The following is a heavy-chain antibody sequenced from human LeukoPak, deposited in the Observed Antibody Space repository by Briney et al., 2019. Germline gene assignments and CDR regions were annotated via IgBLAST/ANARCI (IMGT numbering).Heavy chain of an antibody. CDR1: GLTFSNHW. J-gene: IGHJ4*02. V-gene: IGHV3-74*01. CDR3: AKDSVSSSGYYYY. D-gene: IGHD3-22*01. Sequence: GGSLRLSCAASGLTFSNHWMHWVRQAPGKGLVWVSRIDGDGSGTSYADSVKGRFTISRDNAKNTSYLQMDSLRAEDSAVYYCAKDSVSSSGYYYYWGQGTLVTVSS. CDR2: IDGDGSGT.